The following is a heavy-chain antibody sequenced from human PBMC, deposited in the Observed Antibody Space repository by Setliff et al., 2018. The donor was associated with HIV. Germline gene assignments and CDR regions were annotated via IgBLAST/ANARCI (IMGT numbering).Heavy chain of an antibody. Sequence: SETLSLTCTVSGGSISSGGYYWSWIRQHPGKGPEWIGNIYYSGSTYYNPSLKSRITISVDTSKNQFSLKLSSVTAADTAVYYCARDPGIVVPYFYMDVWGKGTTVTVSS. V-gene: IGHV4-31*03. J-gene: IGHJ6*03. CDR2: IYYSGST. D-gene: IGHD3-22*01. CDR3: ARDPGIVVPYFYMDV. CDR1: GGSISSGGYY.